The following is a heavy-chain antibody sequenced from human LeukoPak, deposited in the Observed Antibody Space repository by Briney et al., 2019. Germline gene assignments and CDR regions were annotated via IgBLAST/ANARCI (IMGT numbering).Heavy chain of an antibody. CDR2: ISWNSGSI. J-gene: IGHJ4*02. D-gene: IGHD1-26*01. CDR3: AKDRGWEPRGGSDY. V-gene: IGHV3-9*01. Sequence: GRSLRLSCAASGFTFDDYAMHWVRQAPGKGLEWVSGISWNSGSIGYADSVKGRFTISRDNAKNSLYLQMNSLRAEDTALYYCAKDRGWEPRGGSDYWGQGTLVTVSS. CDR1: GFTFDDYA.